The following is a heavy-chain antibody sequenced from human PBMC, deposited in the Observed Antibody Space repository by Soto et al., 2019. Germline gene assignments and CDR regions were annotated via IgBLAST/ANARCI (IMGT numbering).Heavy chain of an antibody. CDR3: AKVRSALVPGYFAT. Sequence: QLVQSGAEVTKPGASVRVSCKASGYTFTTYDNHWGRQAPGLGLEWMGIITPDGGITSYAQKFKRRTTTTRDTSTSTIYMELSRLSSEAAAMYSCAKVRSALVPGYFATWGQGTLVTVSS. V-gene: IGHV1-46*01. J-gene: IGHJ4*02. D-gene: IGHD3-10*01. CDR2: ITPDGGIT. CDR1: GYTFTTYD.